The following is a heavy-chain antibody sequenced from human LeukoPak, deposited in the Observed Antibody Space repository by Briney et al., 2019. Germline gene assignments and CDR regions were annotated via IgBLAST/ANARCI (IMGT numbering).Heavy chain of an antibody. CDR1: GGSISTYY. Sequence: SETLSLTCTVSGGSISTYYWSWIRQPPGKGLEWIGYIYYSGSTNYNPSLKSRVTISVDTSRNQFSLKLTSVTAADTAVYYCARIGGNDYWGQGTLVTVSS. J-gene: IGHJ4*02. V-gene: IGHV4-59*08. CDR3: ARIGGNDY. CDR2: IYYSGST. D-gene: IGHD4-23*01.